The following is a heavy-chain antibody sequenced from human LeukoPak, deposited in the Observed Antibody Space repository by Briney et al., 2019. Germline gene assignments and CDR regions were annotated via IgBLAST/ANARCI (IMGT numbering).Heavy chain of an antibody. CDR3: AKAGGYGSGSYYLDY. CDR1: GFTFSSYW. CDR2: INNDGSGT. D-gene: IGHD3-10*01. Sequence: GGSLRLSCAASGFTFSSYWMHWVRQAPGKGPVWVSRINNDGSGTTYADSVKGRFTISRDDAKNTLYLQMNSLRAEDTALYYCAKAGGYGSGSYYLDYWGQGTLVTVSS. V-gene: IGHV3-74*01. J-gene: IGHJ4*02.